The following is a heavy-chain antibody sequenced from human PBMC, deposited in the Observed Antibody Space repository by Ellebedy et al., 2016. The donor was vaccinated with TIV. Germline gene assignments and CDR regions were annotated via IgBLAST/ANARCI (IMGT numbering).Heavy chain of an antibody. CDR3: ARGRLERQKNYYGMDV. V-gene: IGHV1-69*13. CDR1: GGTFSSYA. Sequence: AASVKVSCKASGGTFSSYAISWVRQAPGQGLEWMGGIIPIFGTAIYAQKFQGRVTITADESTSTAYMELSSLRSEDTAVYYCARGRLERQKNYYGMDVWGQGTTVTVSS. J-gene: IGHJ6*02. CDR2: IIPIFGTA. D-gene: IGHD1-1*01.